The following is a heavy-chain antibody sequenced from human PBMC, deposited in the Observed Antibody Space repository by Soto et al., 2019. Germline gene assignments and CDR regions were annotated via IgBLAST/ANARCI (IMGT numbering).Heavy chain of an antibody. V-gene: IGHV4-39*01. CDR1: GGSISSSSYY. D-gene: IGHD3-3*01. Sequence: QLQLQESGPGLVKPSETLSLTCTVSGGSISSSSYYWGWIRQPPGKGLEWIGSIYYSGSTYYNPSLKSRVTLPVDTSKNQFSLKLSSVTAADTAVYYCATLGTHYDFWSGSQFDYWGQGTLVTVSS. CDR3: ATLGTHYDFWSGSQFDY. J-gene: IGHJ4*02. CDR2: IYYSGST.